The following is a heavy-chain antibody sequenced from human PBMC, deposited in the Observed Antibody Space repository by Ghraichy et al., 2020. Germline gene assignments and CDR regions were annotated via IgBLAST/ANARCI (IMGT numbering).Heavy chain of an antibody. V-gene: IGHV3-23*01. CDR2: ISGSGGDT. Sequence: GGSLRLSCAASGFTFSNYVISWVRQAPGKGLEWVSAISGSGGDTYYPDSVKGRFTISRDNSKNTLYLQMNSLRAEDTAVYYCAKGIAAGTTTISYYYNGMEIWGQGTTVTVSS. J-gene: IGHJ6*02. CDR1: GFTFSNYV. CDR3: AKGIAAGTTTISYYYNGMEI. D-gene: IGHD6-13*01.